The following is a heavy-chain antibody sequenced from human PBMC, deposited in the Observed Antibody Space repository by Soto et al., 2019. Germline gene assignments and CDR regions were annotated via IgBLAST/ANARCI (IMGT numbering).Heavy chain of an antibody. J-gene: IGHJ4*02. CDR1: GFSINTTGVG. Sequence: QITLKESGPTLVKPTQTLTLTCTFSGFSINTTGVGVGWIRQPPGKALEWLAIIYWDDDKRYSPSLKSRLTITKDTSKNQVVLTVTNMDPVDTATYFCAHRAVLCSGGTCYSHPFDSWGQGTLVTVSS. CDR3: AHRAVLCSGGTCYSHPFDS. V-gene: IGHV2-5*02. D-gene: IGHD2-15*01. CDR2: IYWDDDK.